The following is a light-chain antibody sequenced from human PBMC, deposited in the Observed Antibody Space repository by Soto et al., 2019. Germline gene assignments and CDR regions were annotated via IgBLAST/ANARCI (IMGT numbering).Light chain of an antibody. CDR1: QSVGSD. Sequence: EIVMTQSPVTLSVSPGERATLSCRASQSVGSDLAWYQQKPGQAPSLLIFGASTRATDIPARFSGSGSGTEFTLTISSLQSEDLAVYYCQQYNNWPLTFGGGTKVEIK. J-gene: IGKJ4*01. V-gene: IGKV3-15*01. CDR2: GAS. CDR3: QQYNNWPLT.